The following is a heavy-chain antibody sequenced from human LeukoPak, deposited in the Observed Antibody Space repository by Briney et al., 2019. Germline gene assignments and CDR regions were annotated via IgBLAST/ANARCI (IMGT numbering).Heavy chain of an antibody. D-gene: IGHD6-6*01. J-gene: IGHJ4*02. V-gene: IGHV3-7*01. Sequence: PGGSLRLSCTASGFTFSDYWMTWVRQAPGKGPEWVANINQDGSQRYYVYSVRGRFTISRDNAKNSLFLQMNGLRAEHTAVYYCARRGRSPSRRSPIDYWGQGTLVTVSS. CDR1: GFTFSDYW. CDR2: INQDGSQR. CDR3: ARRGRSPSRRSPIDY.